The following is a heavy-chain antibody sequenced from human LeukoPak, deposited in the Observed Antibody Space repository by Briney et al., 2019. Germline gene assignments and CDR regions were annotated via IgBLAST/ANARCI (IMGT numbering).Heavy chain of an antibody. V-gene: IGHV3-23*01. J-gene: IGHJ6*03. CDR3: ANLPAAIGYYYYYMDV. Sequence: GGSLRLSCAASGFTFSSYAMSWVRQAPGKGLEWVSAISGSGGSTYYADSVKGRFTISRDNSKNTLYLQMNSLRAEDTAVYYCANLPAAIGYYYYYMDVWGKGTTVTVSS. D-gene: IGHD2-2*01. CDR2: ISGSGGST. CDR1: GFTFSSYA.